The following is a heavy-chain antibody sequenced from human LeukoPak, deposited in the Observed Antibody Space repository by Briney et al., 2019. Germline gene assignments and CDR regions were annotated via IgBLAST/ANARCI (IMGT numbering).Heavy chain of an antibody. CDR1: GFTFNNYA. Sequence: GGSLRLSCPASGFTFNNYAMIWVRQAPGKGLEWVSGISGSGGSTYYADSVKGRFTISRDNSKNTLYLQMTSLRAEDTAVYYCARGVKYYYDSSGYLDYWGQGTLVTVSS. J-gene: IGHJ4*02. V-gene: IGHV3-23*01. CDR2: ISGSGGST. CDR3: ARGVKYYYDSSGYLDY. D-gene: IGHD3-22*01.